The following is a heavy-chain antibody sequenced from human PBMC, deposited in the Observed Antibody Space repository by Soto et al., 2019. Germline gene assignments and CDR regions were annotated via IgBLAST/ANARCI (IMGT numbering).Heavy chain of an antibody. D-gene: IGHD3-10*01. CDR2: ISSSGSTI. V-gene: IGHV3-11*01. CDR3: VRVEGRHYSYGLDV. CDR1: GFTFSDYY. Sequence: LRLSCAASGFTFSDYYMSWIRQAPGKGLEWASYISSSGSTIYYADSAKGRFTISRDNVEKSLYLQMNSLRAEDTAVYYCVRVEGRHYSYGLDVWGQGSTVTVAS. J-gene: IGHJ6*02.